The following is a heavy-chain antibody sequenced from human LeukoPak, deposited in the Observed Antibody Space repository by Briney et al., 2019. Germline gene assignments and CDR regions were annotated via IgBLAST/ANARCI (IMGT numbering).Heavy chain of an antibody. Sequence: SETLSLTCTVSGGSISSGGYYWSWIRQHPGKGLEWIGYIYYSGSTYYNPSLKSRVTISVDTSKNRFSLKLSSVTAADTAVYYCARDRALSYPGHFWSREYYYYGMDVWGQGTTVTVSS. V-gene: IGHV4-31*03. J-gene: IGHJ6*02. D-gene: IGHD3-3*02. CDR3: ARDRALSYPGHFWSREYYYYGMDV. CDR2: IYYSGST. CDR1: GGSISSGGYY.